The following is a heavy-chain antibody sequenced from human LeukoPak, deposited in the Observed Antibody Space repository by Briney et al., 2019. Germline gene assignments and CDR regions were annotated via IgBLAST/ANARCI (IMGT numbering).Heavy chain of an antibody. V-gene: IGHV3-33*06. D-gene: IGHD3-3*01. J-gene: IGHJ4*02. Sequence: GGSLRLSCAASGFTFNTHGMPWVRQAPGKGLEWVAAIWFDGSVKHYSDAVKGRFTIARDNSLNTLYLQMNSLRVEDTAIYYCAKDTAVQFLEPAFWGQGTLVTVSS. CDR3: AKDTAVQFLEPAF. CDR1: GFTFNTHG. CDR2: IWFDGSVK.